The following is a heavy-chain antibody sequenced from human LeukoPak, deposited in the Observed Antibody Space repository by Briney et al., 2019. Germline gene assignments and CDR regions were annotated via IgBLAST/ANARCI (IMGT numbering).Heavy chain of an antibody. Sequence: SETLSLTCTVSGYSISSGFYWGWIRQPPGKGLKWIGNIYHSGNTYYNPSLKSRITISVDTSKNQFSLKLSSVTAADTAMYYCVRVPPVVAGYWYFDLWGRGTLVTVSS. CDR2: IYHSGNT. CDR1: GYSISSGFY. J-gene: IGHJ2*01. V-gene: IGHV4-38-2*02. D-gene: IGHD2-15*01. CDR3: VRVPPVVAGYWYFDL.